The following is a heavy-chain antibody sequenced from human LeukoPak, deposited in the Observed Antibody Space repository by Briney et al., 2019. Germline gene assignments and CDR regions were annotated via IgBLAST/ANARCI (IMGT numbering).Heavy chain of an antibody. CDR1: GYTFASNG. D-gene: IGHD6-6*01. V-gene: IGHV1-18*01. CDR2: ISVYNGNT. Sequence: ASVKVSCKASGYTFASNGISWVRQAPGQGLEWMGWISVYNGNTKYAQELQDRVTMTTDTSTNTAYMELRSLRSDDTAVYYCAISITSRPNLYYFDYWGQGTLVTVSS. J-gene: IGHJ4*02. CDR3: AISITSRPNLYYFDY.